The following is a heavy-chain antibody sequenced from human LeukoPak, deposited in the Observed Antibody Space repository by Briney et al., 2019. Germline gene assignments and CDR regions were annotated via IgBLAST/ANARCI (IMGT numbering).Heavy chain of an antibody. CDR3: ARELYGDYSNWFDP. V-gene: IGHV3-33*01. J-gene: IGHJ5*02. CDR2: IWYDGSNK. CDR1: GFTFSSYG. D-gene: IGHD4-17*01. Sequence: GRSLRLSCAASGFTFSSYGMHWVRQAPSKGLEWVAVIWYDGSNKYYADSVKGRFTISRDNSKNTLYLQMNSLRAEDTAVYYCARELYGDYSNWFDPWGQGTLVTVSS.